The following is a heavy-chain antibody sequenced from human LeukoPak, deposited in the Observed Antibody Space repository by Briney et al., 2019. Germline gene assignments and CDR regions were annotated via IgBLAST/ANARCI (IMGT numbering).Heavy chain of an antibody. CDR3: AKALDIVVVVAASGMDV. Sequence: SGGSLRLSCAASGFTFSSYGMHWVRQAPGKGLEWVAVISYDGSNKYYADSVKGRFTISRDNSKNTLYLQMNSLRAEDTAVYYCAKALDIVVVVAASGMDVWGQGTTVTVSS. V-gene: IGHV3-30*18. CDR1: GFTFSSYG. J-gene: IGHJ6*02. CDR2: ISYDGSNK. D-gene: IGHD2-15*01.